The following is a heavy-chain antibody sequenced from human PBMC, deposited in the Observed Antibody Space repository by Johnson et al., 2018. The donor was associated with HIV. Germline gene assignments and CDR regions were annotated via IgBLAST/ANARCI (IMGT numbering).Heavy chain of an antibody. CDR3: ARARGAREWGLLPPVDAFDI. Sequence: QVQLVESGGGVVQPGRSLRLSCAASGFTFSSYAMHWVRQAPGKGLEGVAIISYDGTNKYFADSVKGRFNISRDNSKNTLYLQMNSLRAGDTAGYYCARARGAREWGLLPPVDAFDIWGQGTMVTVSS. J-gene: IGHJ3*02. V-gene: IGHV3-30*04. CDR2: ISYDGTNK. CDR1: GFTFSSYA. D-gene: IGHD1-26*01.